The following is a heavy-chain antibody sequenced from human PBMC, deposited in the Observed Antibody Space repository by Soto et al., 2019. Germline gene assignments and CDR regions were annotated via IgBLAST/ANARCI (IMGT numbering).Heavy chain of an antibody. D-gene: IGHD3-16*01. J-gene: IGHJ4*02. CDR1: GYTFTGYY. Sequence: GASVKVSCKASGYTFTGYYMHWVRQAPGQGLEWMGWINANNGNTNYAQKLQGRVTMTTDTSTSTAYMELRRLRSDDTAVYYCARDRTYYDYVWGSSNFDYWGQGTLVTVSS. CDR3: ARDRTYYDYVWGSSNFDY. V-gene: IGHV1-18*04. CDR2: INANNGNT.